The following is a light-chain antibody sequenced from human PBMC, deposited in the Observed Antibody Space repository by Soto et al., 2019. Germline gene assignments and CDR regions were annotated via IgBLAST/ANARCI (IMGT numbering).Light chain of an antibody. J-gene: IGLJ1*01. CDR1: SSDVGGYNY. CDR2: EVS. V-gene: IGLV2-14*01. Sequence: QSVLTQPASVSGSPGQSITISCTGTSSDVGGYNYVSWYQHHPGKAPKLMIYEVSNRPSGVSNRFSGSKFGNTASLTISGLQAEDEADYYCSSYTSSSPLGIFGTGTKVTVL. CDR3: SSYTSSSPLGI.